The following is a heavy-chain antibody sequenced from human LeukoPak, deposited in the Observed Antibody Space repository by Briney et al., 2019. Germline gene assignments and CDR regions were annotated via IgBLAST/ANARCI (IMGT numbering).Heavy chain of an antibody. D-gene: IGHD2-15*01. Sequence: SETLSLTCTVSGGSISSYYWSWIRQPPGKGLEWIGYIYYSGGTNYNPSLKSRVTISVDTSKNQFSLKLSSVTAADTAVYYCARLRCSGGSCYSSWFDPWGQGTLVTVSS. CDR2: IYYSGGT. CDR3: ARLRCSGGSCYSSWFDP. J-gene: IGHJ5*02. CDR1: GGSISSYY. V-gene: IGHV4-59*08.